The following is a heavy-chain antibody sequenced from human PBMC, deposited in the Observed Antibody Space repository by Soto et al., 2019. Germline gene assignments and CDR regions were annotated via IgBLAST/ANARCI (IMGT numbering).Heavy chain of an antibody. CDR2: IYSGGST. CDR1: GFTVSSNY. J-gene: IGHJ2*01. D-gene: IGHD3-10*01. V-gene: IGHV3-66*01. CDR3: ASTMVRDYWYFDL. Sequence: EVQLVESGGGLVQPGGSLRLSCAASGFTVSSNYMSWVRQAPGKGLEWVSVIYSGGSTYYADSVKGRFTISRDNSKNTLYLQMNSLRAEDTAVYYCASTMVRDYWYFDLWGRGTLVTVSS.